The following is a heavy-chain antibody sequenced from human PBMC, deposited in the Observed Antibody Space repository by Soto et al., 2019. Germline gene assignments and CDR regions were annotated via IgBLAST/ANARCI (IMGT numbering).Heavy chain of an antibody. Sequence: QVQLQQWGAGLLKPSETLSLTCAVYGGSFSGYYWSWIRQPPGKGLEWIGEINHSGSTNYNPSLKSRVTISVDTSKNQFSLKLSSVTAADTAVYYCARGSELLWFGELPYHWYFDLWGRGTLVTVSS. D-gene: IGHD3-10*01. CDR2: INHSGST. CDR3: ARGSELLWFGELPYHWYFDL. V-gene: IGHV4-34*01. J-gene: IGHJ2*01. CDR1: GGSFSGYY.